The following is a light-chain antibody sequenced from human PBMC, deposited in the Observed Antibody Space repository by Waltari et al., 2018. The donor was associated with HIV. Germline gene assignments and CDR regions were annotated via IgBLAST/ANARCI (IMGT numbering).Light chain of an antibody. CDR2: DAS. CDR1: QDIRNF. J-gene: IGKJ3*01. V-gene: IGKV1-33*01. CDR3: QHYDGLPIT. Sequence: DIQMTQSTSSLSASIGDRVTITCQASQDIRNFLNWYQQKPGKAPELLIHDASNLETGVPSRFSGSGSGTHFTLTISGLQPEDIATYFCQHYDGLPITFGPGTKLEVK.